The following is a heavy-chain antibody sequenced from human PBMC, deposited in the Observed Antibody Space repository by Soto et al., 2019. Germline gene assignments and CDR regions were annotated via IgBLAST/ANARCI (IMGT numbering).Heavy chain of an antibody. V-gene: IGHV4-39*01. D-gene: IGHD3-9*01. CDR2: VYYSGST. Sequence: SETLSLTCTVSGGSVSSSSYYWGWVRQPPGKGLEWIGSVYYSGSTYYNPSLESRVTISVDKSKNQFSLKLTSLSAADTAVYYCGRLEGLATIPYYFDYWGQGALVTVSS. J-gene: IGHJ4*02. CDR1: GGSVSSSSYY. CDR3: GRLEGLATIPYYFDY.